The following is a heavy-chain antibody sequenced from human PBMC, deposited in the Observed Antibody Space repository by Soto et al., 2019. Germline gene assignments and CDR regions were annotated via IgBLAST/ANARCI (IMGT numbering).Heavy chain of an antibody. CDR1: GGSISSGDYY. D-gene: IGHD3-9*01. J-gene: IGHJ4*02. V-gene: IGHV4-30-4*01. CDR3: ARHRDYDILTNYRTYYFHY. CDR2: IYYSGST. Sequence: SETLSLTCTVSGGSISSGDYYWSGIRQPPGKGLEWIGYIYYSGSTYYNPSLKSRVTISVDMSKNQFSLQLSSVTAADTAVYYCARHRDYDILTNYRTYYFHYSGPGALVTVSS.